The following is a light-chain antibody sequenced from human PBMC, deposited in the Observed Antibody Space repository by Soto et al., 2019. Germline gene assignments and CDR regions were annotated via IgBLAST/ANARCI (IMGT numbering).Light chain of an antibody. CDR1: SSDVGGYNL. CDR3: CSYAGRFIWL. CDR2: DVF. V-gene: IGLV2-11*01. Sequence: QSALTQPRSVSASPGQSVTIPCSGSSSDVGGYNLVFWYQQKPGEVPKVIIYDVFKRPSGVPDRFFGSKSGNTATLTISGLQGDDEADFHCCSYAGRFIWLFGGGTKVTVL. J-gene: IGLJ3*02.